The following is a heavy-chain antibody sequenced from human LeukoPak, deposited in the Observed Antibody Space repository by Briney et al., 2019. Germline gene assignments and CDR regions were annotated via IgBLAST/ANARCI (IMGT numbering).Heavy chain of an antibody. V-gene: IGHV5-51*01. Sequence: GESLKISCKGSGYIFTNNWIAWVRQMPGEGLEWMGIIYPGDSDTRYSPSFQGQVTISADRSISTAYLQWGSLKASDTAMYYCARESSGWYHFGYWGQGTLVTVSS. CDR1: GYIFTNNW. D-gene: IGHD6-19*01. J-gene: IGHJ4*02. CDR2: IYPGDSDT. CDR3: ARESSGWYHFGY.